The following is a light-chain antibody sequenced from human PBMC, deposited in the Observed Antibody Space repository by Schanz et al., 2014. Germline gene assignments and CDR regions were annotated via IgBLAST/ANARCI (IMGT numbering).Light chain of an antibody. CDR2: GAF. CDR1: QSVSSSY. CDR3: QQYGSSVMYT. J-gene: IGKJ2*01. Sequence: EIVLTQSPGTLSLSPGERATLSCRASQSVSSSYLAWYQQKPGQAPRLLIYGAFIRAAGIPDRFTGGGSGTDFTLTISRLEPEDFAIYYCQQYGSSVMYTFGQGTKLEI. V-gene: IGKV3-20*01.